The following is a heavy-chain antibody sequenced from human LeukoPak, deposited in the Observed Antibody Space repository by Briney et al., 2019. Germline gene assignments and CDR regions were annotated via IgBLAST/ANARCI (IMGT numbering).Heavy chain of an antibody. Sequence: GGSLSLSCAASGFTFSSYWMSWFRKAPGKGLEWVAKIKQDGSEKYYVDSVKGRFTISRDNAKNSLYLQMNSLRAEDTAVYYCATYIAAAGPQPYYYYYYMDVWGKGTTVTVSS. D-gene: IGHD6-13*01. V-gene: IGHV3-7*01. J-gene: IGHJ6*03. CDR3: ATYIAAAGPQPYYYYYYMDV. CDR1: GFTFSSYW. CDR2: IKQDGSEK.